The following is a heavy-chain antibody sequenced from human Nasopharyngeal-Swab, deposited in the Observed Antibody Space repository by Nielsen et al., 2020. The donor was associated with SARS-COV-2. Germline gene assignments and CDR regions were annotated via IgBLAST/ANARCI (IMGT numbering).Heavy chain of an antibody. CDR2: ISGSDGST. Sequence: WIRQPPGKGLEWVSGISGSDGSTYYADSVKGRFAISRDTSKNTLYLQMNSLRAEDTAVYYCATHLFYFDYWGQGTLVTVSS. V-gene: IGHV3-23*01. CDR3: ATHLFYFDY. J-gene: IGHJ4*02. D-gene: IGHD3-3*02.